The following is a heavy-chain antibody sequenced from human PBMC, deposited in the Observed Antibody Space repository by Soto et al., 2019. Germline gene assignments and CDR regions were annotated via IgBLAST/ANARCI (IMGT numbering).Heavy chain of an antibody. D-gene: IGHD6-19*01. Sequence: EVQLVESGGGLVQPGRSLRLSCAASGFTFDDYAMHWVRQAPGKGLEWVSGISWNSGSIGYADSVKGRFTISRDNAKNSQYLQMNSLRAEDTALYYCAKDGYSSGWYGGYWFDPWGQGTLVTVSS. J-gene: IGHJ5*02. CDR2: ISWNSGSI. CDR3: AKDGYSSGWYGGYWFDP. CDR1: GFTFDDYA. V-gene: IGHV3-9*01.